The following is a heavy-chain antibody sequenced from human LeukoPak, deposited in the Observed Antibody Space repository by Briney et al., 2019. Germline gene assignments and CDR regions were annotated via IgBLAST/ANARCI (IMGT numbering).Heavy chain of an antibody. V-gene: IGHV3-21*01. Sequence: GGSLRLSCAASGFTVSSNYMSWVRQAPGKGLEWVSCISSSSSYIYYADSVKGRFTISRDNAKNSLYLQMNSLRVEDTAVYYCARAHNWKYGTFDYWGQGTLVTVSS. CDR2: ISSSSSYI. D-gene: IGHD1-7*01. J-gene: IGHJ4*02. CDR3: ARAHNWKYGTFDY. CDR1: GFTVSSNY.